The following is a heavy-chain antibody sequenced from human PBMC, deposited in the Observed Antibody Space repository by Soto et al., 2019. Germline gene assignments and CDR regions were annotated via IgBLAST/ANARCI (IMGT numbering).Heavy chain of an antibody. CDR2: IRGSGDST. CDR1: GSTFTGKA. J-gene: IGHJ4*02. CDR3: ARRGSGSYYDY. D-gene: IGHD1-26*01. V-gene: IGHV3-23*01. Sequence: EVQLLESGGGLVRPGGPLKLPLPAPGSTFTGKAMRWARQAPVKGLEGVSAIRGSGDSTYYADSVKGRFTISRDNSKNTLYLQMNSLRAEDTAVYYCARRGSGSYYDYWGQGTLVTVSS.